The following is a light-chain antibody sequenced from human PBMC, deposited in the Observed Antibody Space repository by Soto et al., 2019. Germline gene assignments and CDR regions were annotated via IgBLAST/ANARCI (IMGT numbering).Light chain of an antibody. CDR1: QSVSRSH. J-gene: IGKJ2*03. CDR3: QQYGNSPPFS. V-gene: IGKV3-20*01. CDR2: GAS. Sequence: EIVLTQSPGTLSLSPGDRVTLSCRASQSVSRSHLAWYQQRPGQAPRLLIYGASSRATGIADRFSGSGSGTDFTLTISRREHEDFAVYFCQQYGNSPPFSFGQGTQLESK.